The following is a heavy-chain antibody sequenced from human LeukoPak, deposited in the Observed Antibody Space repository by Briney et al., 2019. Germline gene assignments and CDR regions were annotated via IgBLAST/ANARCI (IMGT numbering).Heavy chain of an antibody. J-gene: IGHJ4*02. CDR1: GFTFGDYA. D-gene: IGHD3-10*01. V-gene: IGHV3-49*03. Sequence: GGSLTLSCTASGFTFGDYAMSWFRQPPGKGLEWVGFIRSKAYGGTTEYAASVKGRFTISRDDSKGIAYLQMTSLNTEDTAVYYCTRSYYYGSGSPWDYWGQGTLVTVSS. CDR3: TRSYYYGSGSPWDY. CDR2: IRSKAYGGTT.